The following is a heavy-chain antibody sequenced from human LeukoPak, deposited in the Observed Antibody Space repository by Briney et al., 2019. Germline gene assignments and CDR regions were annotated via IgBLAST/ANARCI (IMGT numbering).Heavy chain of an antibody. J-gene: IGHJ3*02. V-gene: IGHV3-23*01. CDR1: GFNFSGYA. CDR2: ISGSGGII. D-gene: IGHD3-9*01. Sequence: GGSLRLSCAASGFNFSGYAMSWVRQAPGKGLEWVSGISGSGGIIYHADSVKGRFTISRDNSKNTLYLQMNSLRAEDTAVYYCARCQYDILTGPDAFDIWGQGTMVTVSS. CDR3: ARCQYDILTGPDAFDI.